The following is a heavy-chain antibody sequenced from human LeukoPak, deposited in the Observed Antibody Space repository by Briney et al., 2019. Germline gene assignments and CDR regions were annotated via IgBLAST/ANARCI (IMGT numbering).Heavy chain of an antibody. D-gene: IGHD6-19*01. V-gene: IGHV4-39*01. J-gene: IGHJ4*02. CDR2: IYYSGST. CDR1: GGSISSSSYY. Sequence: SETLSLTCTVSGGSISSSSYYWGWIRQPPGKGLEWIGSIYYSGSTYYNPSLKSRVTISVDTSKNQFSLKLSSVTAADTAVYYCATGRGSGWSPEYYFDYWGQGTLVTVSS. CDR3: ATGRGSGWSPEYYFDY.